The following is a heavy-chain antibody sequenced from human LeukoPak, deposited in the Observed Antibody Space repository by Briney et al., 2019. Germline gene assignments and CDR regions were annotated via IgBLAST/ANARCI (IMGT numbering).Heavy chain of an antibody. CDR2: IYYSGST. CDR1: GGSISSYY. J-gene: IGHJ6*04. Sequence: SETLSLTCTVSGGSISSYYWSWIRQPPGQGLEWIGYIYYSGSTNYNPSLKSRVTISVDTSKNQFSLKLSSVTAADTAVYYCARDRVDFNVWGKGTTVTVSS. CDR3: ARDRVDFNV. D-gene: IGHD3-3*01. V-gene: IGHV4-59*01.